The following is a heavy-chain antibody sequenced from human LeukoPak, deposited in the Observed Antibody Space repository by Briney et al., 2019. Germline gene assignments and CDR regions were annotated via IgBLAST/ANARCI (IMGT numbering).Heavy chain of an antibody. V-gene: IGHV4-39*07. CDR3: ARETKIAARSYYMDV. CDR1: GGSISSSSYY. D-gene: IGHD6-6*01. CDR2: IYYSGST. Sequence: SETLSLTCTVSGGSISSSSYYWGWIRQPPGKGLEWIGSIYYSGSTYYNPSLKSRVTISVDTSKNQFSLKLSSVTAADTAVYYCARETKIAARSYYMDVWGKGTTVTVSS. J-gene: IGHJ6*03.